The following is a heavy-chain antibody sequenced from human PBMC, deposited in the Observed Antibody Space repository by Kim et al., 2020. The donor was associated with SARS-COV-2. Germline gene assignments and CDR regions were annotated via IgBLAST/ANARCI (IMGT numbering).Heavy chain of an antibody. Sequence: SVKVSCKASGGTFSSYAISWVRQAPGQGLEWMGGIIPIFGTANYAQKFQGRVTITADESTSTAYMELSSLRSEDTAVYYCASPPRGYSGYDPKTSTYYYSGMDAWGQGATVTVAS. CDR2: IIPIFGTA. CDR1: GGTFSSYA. CDR3: ASPPRGYSGYDPKTSTYYYSGMDA. V-gene: IGHV1-69*13. D-gene: IGHD5-12*01. J-gene: IGHJ6*02.